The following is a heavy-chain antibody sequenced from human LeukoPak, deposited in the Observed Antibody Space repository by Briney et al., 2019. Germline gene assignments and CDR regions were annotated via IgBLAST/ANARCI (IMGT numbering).Heavy chain of an antibody. Sequence: AGGSLRLSCAASGFTFNSYSMNWVRQAPGKGLEWVSYISDSSSTIYYADSVKGRFTISRDTAKNSLYLQMNSLGAEDTAVYYCARDYDFWSNYYTGNVFDIWGQGTMVTVSS. CDR2: ISDSSSTI. CDR3: ARDYDFWSNYYTGNVFDI. J-gene: IGHJ3*02. D-gene: IGHD3-3*01. V-gene: IGHV3-48*01. CDR1: GFTFNSYS.